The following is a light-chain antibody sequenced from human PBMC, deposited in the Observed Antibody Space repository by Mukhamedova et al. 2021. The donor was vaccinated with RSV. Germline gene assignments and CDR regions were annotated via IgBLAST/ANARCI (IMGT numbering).Light chain of an antibody. Sequence: PGKAPKLLICGASSLQSGVPSRFSGSGSGTDFTLTINSLEPEDFATYYCQQSYSTRLTFGGGTKVEI. CDR2: GAS. V-gene: IGKV1-39*01. CDR3: QQSYSTRLT. J-gene: IGKJ4*01.